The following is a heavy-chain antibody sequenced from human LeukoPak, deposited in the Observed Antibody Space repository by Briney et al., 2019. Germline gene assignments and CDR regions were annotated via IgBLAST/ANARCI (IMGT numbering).Heavy chain of an antibody. V-gene: IGHV3-30*18. CDR1: GFTFSSYG. CDR2: ITYDGSNK. D-gene: IGHD1-26*01. CDR3: AKDPGRNFFYYFEY. Sequence: GGSLRLSCVASGFTFSSYGMHWVRQAPGKGLEWVALITYDGSNKNYADSVKGRFTISRDNSKNTLYLQMNSLRVEDTAVYYCAKDPGRNFFYYFEYWGQGTLVTVSS. J-gene: IGHJ4*02.